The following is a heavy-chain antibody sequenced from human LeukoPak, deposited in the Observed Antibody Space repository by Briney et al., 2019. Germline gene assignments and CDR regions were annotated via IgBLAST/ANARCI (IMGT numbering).Heavy chain of an antibody. CDR1: GYTFTSYG. D-gene: IGHD3-16*01. J-gene: IGHJ3*02. V-gene: IGHV1-18*01. CDR3: ARVWSHDAFDI. CDR2: ISAYNGNT. Sequence: GASVKVSCKASGYTFTSYGISWVRRAPGQGHEWMGWISAYNGNTNYAQKLKGRVTMTTDTSTSTAYMELRSLRSDDTAVYHCARVWSHDAFDIWGQGTKVTVSS.